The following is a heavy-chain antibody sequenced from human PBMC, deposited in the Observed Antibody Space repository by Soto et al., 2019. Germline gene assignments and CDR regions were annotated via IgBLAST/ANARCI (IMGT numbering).Heavy chain of an antibody. Sequence: PSETLSLTCTVSGCSISSGGYYWSWIRQHPGKGLEWIGEINHSGSTNYNPSLKSRVTISVDTSKNQFSLKLSSVTAADTAVYYCGRYNTGSSSSVAGGFDYWGQGTLVTVSS. CDR2: INHSGST. D-gene: IGHD6-6*01. V-gene: IGHV4-31*03. CDR3: GRYNTGSSSSVAGGFDY. J-gene: IGHJ4*02. CDR1: GCSISSGGYY.